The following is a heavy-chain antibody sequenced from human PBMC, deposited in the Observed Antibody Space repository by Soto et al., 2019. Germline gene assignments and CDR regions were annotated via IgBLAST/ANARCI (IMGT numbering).Heavy chain of an antibody. CDR1: GFTFSDYD. CDR3: ARDWAPTYYYDSRCYYAVDY. D-gene: IGHD3-22*01. Sequence: QVQLVESGGGLVKPGGSLRLSCAASGFTFSDYDMSWIRQAPGKGLEWVSYISSSGSTIYYADSVKGRFTISRDNAKNSLYLQMNSLRAEETAVYYCARDWAPTYYYDSRCYYAVDYWGQGTLVTVSS. V-gene: IGHV3-11*01. J-gene: IGHJ4*02. CDR2: ISSSGSTI.